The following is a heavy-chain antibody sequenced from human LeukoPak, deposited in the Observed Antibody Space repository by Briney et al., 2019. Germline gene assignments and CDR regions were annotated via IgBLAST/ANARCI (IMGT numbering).Heavy chain of an antibody. V-gene: IGHV3-64D*06. CDR3: VKDLRDYGETLDY. J-gene: IGHJ4*02. D-gene: IGHD4-17*01. CDR1: GFTFSSYA. CDR2: ISSNGGST. Sequence: PGGSLRLSCSASGFTFSSYAMHWVRQAPGKGLEYVSAISSNGGSTYYADSVKGRFTISRDNSKNTLYLQMSSLRDEDTAVYYCVKDLRDYGETLDYWGQGTLVTVSS.